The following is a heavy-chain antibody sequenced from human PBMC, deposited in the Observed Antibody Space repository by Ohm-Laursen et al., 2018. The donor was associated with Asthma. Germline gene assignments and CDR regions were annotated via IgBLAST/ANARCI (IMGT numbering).Heavy chain of an antibody. V-gene: IGHV1-46*01. Sequence: ASVKVSCKSSGYTFTSYYMHWVRQAPGQGLEWMGIINPSGGSTSYAQKFQGRVTMTRDTSTSTVYMELSSLRSDDTAVYFCARDQFSIGWHTLFDYWGQGTLVTVSS. D-gene: IGHD3-22*01. CDR2: INPSGGST. J-gene: IGHJ4*02. CDR3: ARDQFSIGWHTLFDY. CDR1: GYTFTSYY.